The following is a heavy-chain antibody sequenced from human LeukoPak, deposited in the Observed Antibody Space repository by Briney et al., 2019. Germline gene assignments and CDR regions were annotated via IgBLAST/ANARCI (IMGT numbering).Heavy chain of an antibody. Sequence: PSETLPLTCTVSGGSISSYYWSWIRQPPGKGLEWIGYIYYSGSTNYNPSLKSRVTISVDTSKNQFSLKLSSVTAADTAVYYCARDFGAAGWFDPWGQGTLVTVSS. CDR2: IYYSGST. D-gene: IGHD6-13*01. J-gene: IGHJ5*02. V-gene: IGHV4-59*01. CDR3: ARDFGAAGWFDP. CDR1: GGSISSYY.